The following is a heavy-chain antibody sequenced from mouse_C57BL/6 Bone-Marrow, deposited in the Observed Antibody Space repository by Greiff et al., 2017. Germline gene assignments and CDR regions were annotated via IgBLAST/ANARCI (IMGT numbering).Heavy chain of an antibody. V-gene: IGHV2-6*01. CDR3: ASSLDSSGYRFAY. D-gene: IGHD3-2*02. CDR1: GFSLTSYG. CDR2: IWGVGST. J-gene: IGHJ3*01. Sequence: VKVMESGPGLVAPSQSLSITCTVSGFSLTSYGVDWVRQSPGKGLEWLGVIWGVGSTNYNSALKSRLSISKDNSKSQVFLKMNSLQTDDTAMYYCASSLDSSGYRFAYWGQGTLVTVSA.